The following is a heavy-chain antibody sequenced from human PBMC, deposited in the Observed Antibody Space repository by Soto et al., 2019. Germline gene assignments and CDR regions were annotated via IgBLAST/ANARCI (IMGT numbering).Heavy chain of an antibody. D-gene: IGHD6-25*01. CDR3: ARNLPADTSEVVFDS. J-gene: IGHJ4*02. CDR2: IFSSGST. Sequence: SETLSLTCTVSGDSIDSGAYYWSWIRQHPGEGLEWIGYIFSSGSTFYNPSLKSRVTISMDTSGKSFSLNLRSVTAADTAMYYCARNLPADTSEVVFDSWGQGTLVTVSS. V-gene: IGHV4-31*03. CDR1: GDSIDSGAYY.